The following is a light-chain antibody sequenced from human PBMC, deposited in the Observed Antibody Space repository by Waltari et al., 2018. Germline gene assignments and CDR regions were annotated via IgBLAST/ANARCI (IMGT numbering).Light chain of an antibody. CDR2: DAS. J-gene: IGKJ2*01. V-gene: IGKV3-11*01. Sequence: TPPCRASQTVSYLAWYQQKPGQAPRLVIYDASNRATGIPARFSGSGSGTDFTLTISSLEPEDFAVYYCHQHNNWPHTFGQGTKLEIK. CDR1: QTVSY. CDR3: HQHNNWPHT.